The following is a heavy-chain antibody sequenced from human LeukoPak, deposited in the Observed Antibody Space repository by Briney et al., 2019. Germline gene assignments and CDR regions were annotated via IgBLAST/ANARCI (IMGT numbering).Heavy chain of an antibody. J-gene: IGHJ5*02. V-gene: IGHV5-10-1*01. D-gene: IGHD3-16*01. CDR2: IDPSDSYT. CDR3: ATGSQGGNWIDP. CDR1: RYIFSTYW. Sequence: GESLRISWKGSRYIFSTYWITWVRQMPGKGRDGIGRIDPSDSYTNYSPPCQGHLTISADNATSTVYLQWSSTKASDTAMYYCATGSQGGNWIDPWGQGTLVTVSS.